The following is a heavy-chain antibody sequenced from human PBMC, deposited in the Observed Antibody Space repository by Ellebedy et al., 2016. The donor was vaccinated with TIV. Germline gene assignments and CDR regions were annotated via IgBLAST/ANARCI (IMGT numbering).Heavy chain of an antibody. J-gene: IGHJ4*02. V-gene: IGHV3-66*01. CDR1: GFTVSSNY. D-gene: IGHD6-13*01. Sequence: GGSLRLXXAASGFTVSSNYMSWVRQAPGKGLEWVSVIYSGGSTYYADSVKGRFTISRDNSKNTLYLQMNSLRAEDTAVYYCARDQPGYSNIPSSGDYWGQGTLVTVSS. CDR3: ARDQPGYSNIPSSGDY. CDR2: IYSGGST.